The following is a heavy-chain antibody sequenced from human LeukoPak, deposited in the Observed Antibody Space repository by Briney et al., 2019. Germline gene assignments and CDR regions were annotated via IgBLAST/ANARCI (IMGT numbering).Heavy chain of an antibody. Sequence: GGSLRLSCAASGFTFSSYAMHWVRQAPGKGLEWVAVISYDGSNKYYADSVKGRFTISRDNSKNTLYLQMNSLRAEDTAVYYCARGLSEYSSSSRHSFDPWGQGTLVTVSS. J-gene: IGHJ5*02. V-gene: IGHV3-30*04. D-gene: IGHD6-6*01. CDR3: ARGLSEYSSSSRHSFDP. CDR2: ISYDGSNK. CDR1: GFTFSSYA.